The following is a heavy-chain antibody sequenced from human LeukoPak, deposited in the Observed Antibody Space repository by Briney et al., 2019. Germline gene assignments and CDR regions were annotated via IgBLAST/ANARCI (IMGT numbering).Heavy chain of an antibody. Sequence: GGSLRLSCAASGFTFSNFWMSWVRQAPGRGLEWVATIRQDGREENYADSVKGRFTVSRDNAKNSTYLQMNSLGVDETAVYYCVRDRALAHFDHWGQGALVTVSS. CDR1: GFTFSNFW. CDR2: IRQDGREE. D-gene: IGHD1-1*01. V-gene: IGHV3-7*01. CDR3: VRDRALAHFDH. J-gene: IGHJ4*02.